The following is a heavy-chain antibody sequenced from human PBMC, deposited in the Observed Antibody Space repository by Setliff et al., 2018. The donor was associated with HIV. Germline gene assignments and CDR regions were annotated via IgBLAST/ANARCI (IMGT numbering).Heavy chain of an antibody. V-gene: IGHV1-18*01. Sequence: VKVSCKASGYTFTNYGISWVRQAPGQGLEWMGWISAYNGNTNYAQKIQGRVTMTTDTSTSTAYMELRSLRSDDTAVYYCARTAIGSYEGPYYYYYLDVWGKGTTFTVSS. CDR3: ARTAIGSYEGPYYYYYLDV. D-gene: IGHD1-26*01. CDR2: ISAYNGNT. CDR1: GYTFTNYG. J-gene: IGHJ6*03.